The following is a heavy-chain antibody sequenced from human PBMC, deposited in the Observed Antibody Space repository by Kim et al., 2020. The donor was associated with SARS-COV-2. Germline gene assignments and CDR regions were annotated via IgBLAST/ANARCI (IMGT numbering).Heavy chain of an antibody. Sequence: KSRVTTSVDTSKNQFSLKLNSVTAADTAVYYCARMYYDYVWGSYRRYYFDYWGQGTLVTVSS. J-gene: IGHJ4*02. V-gene: IGHV4-30-2*05. CDR3: ARMYYDYVWGSYRRYYFDY. D-gene: IGHD3-16*02.